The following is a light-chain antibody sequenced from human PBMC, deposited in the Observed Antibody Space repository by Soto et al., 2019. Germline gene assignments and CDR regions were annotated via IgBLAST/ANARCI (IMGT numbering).Light chain of an antibody. CDR3: QQYNNWWT. Sequence: EIVMTQSPATLSVSPGERATLSCRASQSVSSNLAWYQQKRGQAPRLLIYGASTRATGITARFSGSGSGTEFTLTISSLQSEDFAVYYCQQYNNWWTFGQGTKVEIK. CDR1: QSVSSN. J-gene: IGKJ1*01. V-gene: IGKV3-15*01. CDR2: GAS.